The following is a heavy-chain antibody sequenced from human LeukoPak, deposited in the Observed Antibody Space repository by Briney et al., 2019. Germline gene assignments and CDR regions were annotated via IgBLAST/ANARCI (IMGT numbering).Heavy chain of an antibody. Sequence: GGSLRLSCAGSGFIFNNYAMHWVRQPPGKGLEWVSGISWNSGSIDYADSVKGRFMQMNSLRVEDTAFYYCAKDNRRHYTSGPNPDSLHWGQGALVTVSS. CDR1: GFIFNNYA. D-gene: IGHD6-19*01. J-gene: IGHJ4*02. CDR3: AKDNRRHYTSGPNPDSLH. CDR2: ISWNSGSI. V-gene: IGHV3-9*01.